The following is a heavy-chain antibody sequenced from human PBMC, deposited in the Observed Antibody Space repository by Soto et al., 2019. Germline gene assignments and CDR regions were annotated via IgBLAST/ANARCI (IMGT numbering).Heavy chain of an antibody. V-gene: IGHV1-69*02. Sequence: QVQLVQSGAEVKKPGSSVKVSCKASGGTFSSYTISWVRQAPGQGLEWMGRIIPILGIANYAQKFQGRVTITADKSTSTAYMELSSLRSEDTAVYYCARAIEAAGTEYYGMDVWGQGTTVTVSS. D-gene: IGHD6-13*01. CDR3: ARAIEAAGTEYYGMDV. J-gene: IGHJ6*02. CDR2: IIPILGIA. CDR1: GGTFSSYT.